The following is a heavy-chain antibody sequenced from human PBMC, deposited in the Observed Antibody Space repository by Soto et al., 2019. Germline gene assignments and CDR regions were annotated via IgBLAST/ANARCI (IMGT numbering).Heavy chain of an antibody. J-gene: IGHJ6*02. CDR3: AKDRVGAMLYYYYGMDV. D-gene: IGHD1-26*01. Sequence: GESLKISCAASGFTFSSYGMHWVRQAPGKGLEWVAVISYDGSNKYYADSVKGRFTISRDNSKNTLYLQMNSLRAEDTAVYYCAKDRVGAMLYYYYGMDVWGQGTTVTVSS. V-gene: IGHV3-30*18. CDR1: GFTFSSYG. CDR2: ISYDGSNK.